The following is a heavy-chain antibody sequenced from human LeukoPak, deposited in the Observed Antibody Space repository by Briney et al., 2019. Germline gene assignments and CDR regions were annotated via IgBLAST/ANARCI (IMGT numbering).Heavy chain of an antibody. V-gene: IGHV3-30*14. D-gene: IGHD2-2*01. CDR2: ISYDGSIK. CDR3: AREGYCSSTSCYAVDH. J-gene: IGHJ4*02. CDR1: GFTFSSHA. Sequence: GRSLRLSCAASGFTFSSHAMHWVRQAPGKGLEWVAFISYDGSIKYYADSVKGRFTISRDNSKNTLYLQMNSLRADDTAAYYCAREGYCSSTSCYAVDHWGQGTLVTVSS.